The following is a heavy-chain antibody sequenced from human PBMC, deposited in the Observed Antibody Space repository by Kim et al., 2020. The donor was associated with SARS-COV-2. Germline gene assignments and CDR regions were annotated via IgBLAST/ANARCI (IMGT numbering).Heavy chain of an antibody. V-gene: IGHV3-30*03. CDR3: ATDYDSSGYYPPKGLFDY. CDR1: GFTFSSYG. CDR2: ISYDGSNK. J-gene: IGHJ4*02. D-gene: IGHD3-22*01. Sequence: GGSLRLSCAASGFTFSSYGMHWVRQAPGKGLEWVAVISYDGSNKYYADSVKGRFTISRDNSKNTLYLQMNSLRAEDTAVYYCATDYDSSGYYPPKGLFDYWGQGTLVTVSS.